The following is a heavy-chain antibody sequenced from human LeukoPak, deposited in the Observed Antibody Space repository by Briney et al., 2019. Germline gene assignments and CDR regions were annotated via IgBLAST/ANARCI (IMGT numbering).Heavy chain of an antibody. CDR2: INHSGST. Sequence: SETLSLTCAVYGGSFRGYYWSWIRQPPGKGLECIGEINHSGSTNYNPSLKSRVTISVDTSKNQFSLKLSSVTAADTAVYYCAREYYDFWSGYRPNYYYYYGMDVWGQGTTVTVS. CDR1: GGSFRGYY. CDR3: AREYYDFWSGYRPNYYYYYGMDV. D-gene: IGHD3-3*01. V-gene: IGHV4-34*01. J-gene: IGHJ6*02.